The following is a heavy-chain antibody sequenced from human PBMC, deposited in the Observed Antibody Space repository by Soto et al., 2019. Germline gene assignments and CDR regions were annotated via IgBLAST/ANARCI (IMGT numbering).Heavy chain of an antibody. V-gene: IGHV3-33*01. CDR2: IWYDGSNK. CDR3: ARSGGTSSYHWFDP. J-gene: IGHJ5*02. D-gene: IGHD2-8*02. Sequence: QVQLVESGGGVVQPGRCLRLSCAASGFTFSSYAMHWVRQAPGKGLEWVAVIWYDGSNKYYEDSVKGRFTISRDNSKNTLYLQMNSLRGEDTAVYYCARSGGTSSYHWFDPWGQGTLVTVSS. CDR1: GFTFSSYA.